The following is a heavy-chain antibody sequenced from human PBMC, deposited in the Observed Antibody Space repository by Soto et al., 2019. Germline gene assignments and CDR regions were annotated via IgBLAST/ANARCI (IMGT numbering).Heavy chain of an antibody. J-gene: IGHJ5*02. CDR3: AKDRSINTFNWFDP. Sequence: GGSLRLSCAASGFFFSSYAMSWVRQAPGKGLEWVSSISGNGGSTYYADSVKGRFTISRDNSKNTQYLQMDSLRAEDTAVYYCAKDRSINTFNWFDPWGQGTLVTVS. CDR2: ISGNGGST. CDR1: GFFFSSYA. V-gene: IGHV3-23*01.